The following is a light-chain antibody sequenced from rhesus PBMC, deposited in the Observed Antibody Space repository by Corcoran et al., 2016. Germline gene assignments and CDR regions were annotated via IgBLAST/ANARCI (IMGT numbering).Light chain of an antibody. J-gene: IGKJ4*01. V-gene: IGKV1-46*01. CDR1: QTFTTS. Sequence: DIQMTQSPSSLSASLGDTVTITCRASQTFTTSSAWYQQKPGRAPNLLIYSASNLHSGVPSRFSGRKSGTAFTLTINSLQPEDIAGYYCQQYYRFPLTFGGGTKVELK. CDR2: SAS. CDR3: QQYYRFPLT.